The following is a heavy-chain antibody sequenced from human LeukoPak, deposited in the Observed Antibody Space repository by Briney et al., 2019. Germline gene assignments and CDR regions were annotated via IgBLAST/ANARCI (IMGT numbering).Heavy chain of an antibody. CDR1: GYTLTELS. V-gene: IGHV1-24*01. D-gene: IGHD3-22*01. Sequence: VASVKVSCKVSGYTLTELSMHWVRQAPGKGLEWMGGFDPEDGETIYAQKFQGRVTMTEDTSTDTAYMELSSLRSEDTAVYYCARALLISDSSGYYDSHFDYWGQGTLVTVSS. CDR3: ARALLISDSSGYYDSHFDY. J-gene: IGHJ4*02. CDR2: FDPEDGET.